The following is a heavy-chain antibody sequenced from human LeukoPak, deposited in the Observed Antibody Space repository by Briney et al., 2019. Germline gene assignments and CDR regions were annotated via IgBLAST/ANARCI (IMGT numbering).Heavy chain of an antibody. CDR3: ARGSSWHPDY. J-gene: IGHJ4*02. CDR1: GGSISSGDYY. V-gene: IGHV4-30-4*01. CDR2: IYYSGST. D-gene: IGHD6-13*01. Sequence: SQTLSLTCTVSGGSISSGDYYWSWIRQPPGKGLEWIGYIYYSGSTYYKPSLKSRVTISVDTSKTQFSLKLRSVTAADTAVYYCARGSSWHPDYWGKGTLVTVSS.